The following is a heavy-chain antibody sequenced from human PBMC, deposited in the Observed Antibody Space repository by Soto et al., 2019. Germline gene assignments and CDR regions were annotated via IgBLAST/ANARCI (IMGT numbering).Heavy chain of an antibody. V-gene: IGHV1-69*01. D-gene: IGHD1-26*01. CDR1: GGIFRNYA. CDR2: IIPMFHTS. Sequence: QVQLVQSGAEVKKPGSSVKVSCKASGGIFRNYAISWVRQAPGQGLEWMGGIIPMFHTSNFAQKFQGRVTITADDSTSTVYMELRSLTSEDTAVYFCATPQDIIMGPPGIGGRSGLGSSGFDYWGQGSLVTVSS. J-gene: IGHJ4*02. CDR3: ATPQDIIMGPPGIGGRSGLGSSGFDY.